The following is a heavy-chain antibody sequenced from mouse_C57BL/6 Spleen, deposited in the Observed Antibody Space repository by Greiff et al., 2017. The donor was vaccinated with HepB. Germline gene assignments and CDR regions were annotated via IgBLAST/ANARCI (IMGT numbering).Heavy chain of an antibody. D-gene: IGHD1-1*01. Sequence: QVQLKQPGAELVKPGASVKMSCKASGYTFTSYWITWVKQRPGQGLEWIGDIYPGSGSTNYNEKFKSKATLTVDTSSSTAYMQLSSLTSEDSAVYYCARYLIYYYGAMDYWGQGTSVTVSS. J-gene: IGHJ4*01. CDR1: GYTFTSYW. CDR2: IYPGSGST. CDR3: ARYLIYYYGAMDY. V-gene: IGHV1-55*01.